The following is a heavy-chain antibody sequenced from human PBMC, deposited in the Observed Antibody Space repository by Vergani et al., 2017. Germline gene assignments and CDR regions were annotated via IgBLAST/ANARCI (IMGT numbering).Heavy chain of an antibody. V-gene: IGHV3-21*01. D-gene: IGHD3-22*01. J-gene: IGHJ6*02. CDR3: ARKKYYDSSGYYWARYYYGMDV. CDR2: ISSSSSYI. CDR1: GFTFSSYS. Sequence: EVQLVESGGGLVKPGGSLRLSCAASGFTFSSYSMNWVRPAPGKGLEWVSSISSSSSYIYYADSVKGRFTISRDNAKNSLYLQMNSLRAEDTAVYYCARKKYYDSSGYYWARYYYGMDVWGQGP.